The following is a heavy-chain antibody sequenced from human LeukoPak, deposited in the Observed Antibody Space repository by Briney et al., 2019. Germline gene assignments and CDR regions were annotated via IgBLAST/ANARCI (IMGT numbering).Heavy chain of an antibody. Sequence: PGGSLRPSCAASGFTFSNYAMTWVRQAPGKGLEWVSAISGSGGGTKYADSVKGRFTISRDNSKNTLYLQMNSLRAEDTAVYYCAKLNGYSSSWFDYWGQGTLVTVSS. CDR1: GFTFSNYA. J-gene: IGHJ4*02. CDR3: AKLNGYSSSWFDY. CDR2: ISGSGGGT. D-gene: IGHD6-13*01. V-gene: IGHV3-23*01.